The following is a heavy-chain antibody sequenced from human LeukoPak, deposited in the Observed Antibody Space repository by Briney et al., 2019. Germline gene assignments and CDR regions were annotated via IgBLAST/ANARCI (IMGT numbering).Heavy chain of an antibody. J-gene: IGHJ5*02. V-gene: IGHV4-61*02. CDR2: IHTSGST. CDR3: ARHLMAGCSGGSCYFNWFDP. Sequence: PSQTLSLTCTVSGGSISSGSYYWSWIRQPAGKGLEWIGRIHTSGSTNYNPSLKSRVTISVDTSKNQFSLKLSSVTAADTAVYYCARHLMAGCSGGSCYFNWFDPWGQGTLVTVSS. CDR1: GGSISSGSYY. D-gene: IGHD2-15*01.